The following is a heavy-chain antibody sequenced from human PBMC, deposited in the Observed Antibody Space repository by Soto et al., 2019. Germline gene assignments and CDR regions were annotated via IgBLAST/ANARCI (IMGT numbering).Heavy chain of an antibody. V-gene: IGHV1-3*01. CDR2: INAGNGNT. J-gene: IGHJ6*02. CDR1: GYTFTSYA. D-gene: IGHD6-13*01. Sequence: GASVKVSCKASGYTFTSYAMHWVRQAPGQRLEWMGWINAGNGNTKYSQKFQGRVTITRGTSASTAYMELSSLRSEDTAVYYCARDCGSSWYYYYYVLDFWGQGSSVTGSS. CDR3: ARDCGSSWYYYYYVLDF.